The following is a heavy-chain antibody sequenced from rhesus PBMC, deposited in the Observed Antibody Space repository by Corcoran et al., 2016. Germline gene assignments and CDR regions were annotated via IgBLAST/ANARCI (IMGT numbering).Heavy chain of an antibody. CDR2: ITYSGST. J-gene: IGHJ4*01. Sequence: QVHLQESGPGLVKSSETLSLTCAVSGYSLSVYYWSWIRQAPGKGLEWIGYITYSGSTGYNPSLKSRLTNSRDTAKNQFSLKLSSVPAADAAVYYCARDWGGYSYSYLDYWGQGVLVTVSS. V-gene: IGHV4-122*02. CDR1: GYSLSVYY. CDR3: ARDWGGYSYSYLDY. D-gene: IGHD5-12*01.